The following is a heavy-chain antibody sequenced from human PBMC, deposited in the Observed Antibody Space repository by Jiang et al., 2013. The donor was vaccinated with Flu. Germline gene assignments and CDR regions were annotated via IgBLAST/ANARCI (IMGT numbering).Heavy chain of an antibody. D-gene: IGHD3-3*01. V-gene: IGHV6-1*01. J-gene: IGHJ3*02. Sequence: WNWIRQSPSRGLEWLGRTYYRSKWYNDYAVSVKSRITINPDTSKNQFSLQLNSVTPEDTAVYYCARDPKTIFGVVTNAFDIWGQGTMVTVSS. CDR3: ARDPKTIFGVVTNAFDI. CDR2: TYYRSKWYN.